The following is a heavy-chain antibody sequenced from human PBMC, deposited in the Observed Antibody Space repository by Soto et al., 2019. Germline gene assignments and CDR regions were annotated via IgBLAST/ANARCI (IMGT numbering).Heavy chain of an antibody. D-gene: IGHD3-22*01. V-gene: IGHV5-10-1*01. CDR2: IDPSDSQT. Sequence: HGESLKISCKGSGYSFAGCWITWVRQKPGKGLEWMGRIDPSDSQTYYSPSFRGHVTISVTKSITTVFLQWSSLRASDTAMYYCARQIYDSDTGPNFQYYFDSWGQGTPVTVSS. CDR1: GYSFAGCW. CDR3: ARQIYDSDTGPNFQYYFDS. J-gene: IGHJ4*02.